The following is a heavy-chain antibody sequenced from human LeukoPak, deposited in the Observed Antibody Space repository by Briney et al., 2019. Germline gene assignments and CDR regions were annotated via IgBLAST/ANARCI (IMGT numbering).Heavy chain of an antibody. D-gene: IGHD2-15*01. CDR1: GFSFSDSY. Sequence: GGSLRLSCAANGFSFSDSYMTWIRQAPGKGLEWVSYISSSGTNRHYADSVRGRFTLSRDNDKNSLYLEMNSLKVEDTAVYYCAKIGYPEGNWFDPWGQGTLVTVSS. J-gene: IGHJ5*02. V-gene: IGHV3-11*04. CDR2: ISSSGTNR. CDR3: AKIGYPEGNWFDP.